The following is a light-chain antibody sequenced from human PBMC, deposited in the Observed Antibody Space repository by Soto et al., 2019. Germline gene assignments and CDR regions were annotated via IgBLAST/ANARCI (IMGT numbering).Light chain of an antibody. J-gene: IGKJ4*01. CDR2: GAS. Sequence: DIQMTQSPSTLSASVGDRVTITCRASQSISSWLAWYQQKPGKAPKLLIYGASSLESGVPSRFSGSGSGTEFPLTISILQPDDFATYYCQRYNSYSVTFGGGTKVEIK. CDR1: QSISSW. V-gene: IGKV1-5*01. CDR3: QRYNSYSVT.